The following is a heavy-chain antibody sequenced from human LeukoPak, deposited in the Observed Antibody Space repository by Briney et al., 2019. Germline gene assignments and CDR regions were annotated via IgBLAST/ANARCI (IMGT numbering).Heavy chain of an antibody. CDR3: AKGNTAAVAGHLLQH. D-gene: IGHD6-19*01. Sequence: PGGSLRLSCAASEFTFSSYGMHWVRQAPGKGLEWVAVISYDGSNKYYADSVKGRFTISRDNSKNTLYLQMNSLRAEDTAVYYCAKGNTAAVAGHLLQHWGQGTLVTVSS. J-gene: IGHJ1*01. V-gene: IGHV3-30*18. CDR1: EFTFSSYG. CDR2: ISYDGSNK.